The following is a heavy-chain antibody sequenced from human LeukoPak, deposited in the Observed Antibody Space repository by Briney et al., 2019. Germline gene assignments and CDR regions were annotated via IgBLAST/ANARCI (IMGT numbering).Heavy chain of an antibody. J-gene: IGHJ4*02. CDR2: IKEDGSEQ. CDR3: ARVRRGSYFDY. Sequence: PGGSLRLSCAASGFTFSCCWLSWVRQAPGKGLEWVATIKEDGSEQYYVDSVKGRFTISRDNAKNSLSLQVDSLRVEDTAVYYCARVRRGSYFDYWGQGTLVTVSA. V-gene: IGHV3-7*01. D-gene: IGHD3-10*01. CDR1: GFTFSCCW.